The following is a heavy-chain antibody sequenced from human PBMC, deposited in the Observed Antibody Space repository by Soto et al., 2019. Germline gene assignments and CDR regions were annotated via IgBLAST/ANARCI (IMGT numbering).Heavy chain of an antibody. CDR1: GDSVSSGY. J-gene: IGHJ5*02. CDR2: MYFGGSF. V-gene: IGHV4-59*02. CDR3: AKSYYDTTGFAVDP. D-gene: IGHD3-22*01. Sequence: QMQLRESGQGLVKPSETLSLTCTVSGDSVSSGYWSWIRQPPGKGLEWIGFMYFGGSFNYNPSLTSRVTISVETSKNQFSMKMTSVTAADTAVYYCAKSYYDTTGFAVDPWGQGTLVTVSS.